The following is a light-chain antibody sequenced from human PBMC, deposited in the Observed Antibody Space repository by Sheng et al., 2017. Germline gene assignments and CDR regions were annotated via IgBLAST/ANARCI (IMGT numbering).Light chain of an antibody. Sequence: DIQMTQSPSSLSASVGDRVTISCRAGQGITNSLAWYQQKPGKAPKFLLYGASRLESGVPSRFSGSGSGTDFTLTITSLQPEDFATYYCQQTYGSPLYTFGQGTKLEVK. J-gene: IGKJ2*01. CDR2: GAS. V-gene: IGKV1-NL1*01. CDR3: QQTYGSPLYT. CDR1: QGITNS.